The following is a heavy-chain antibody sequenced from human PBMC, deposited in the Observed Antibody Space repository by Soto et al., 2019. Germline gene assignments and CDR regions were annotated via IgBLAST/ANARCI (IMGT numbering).Heavy chain of an antibody. V-gene: IGHV3-23*01. J-gene: IGHJ4*02. D-gene: IGHD5-12*01. CDR3: AKDLGGYDRPLWFDY. CDR1: GFTFSSYA. Sequence: PGGSLRLSCAASGFTFSSYAMSWVRQAPGKGLEWVSAISGSGGSTYYADSVKGRFTISRDNSKNTLYLQMNSLRAEDTAVYYCAKDLGGYDRPLWFDYWGQGTLVTVSS. CDR2: ISGSGGST.